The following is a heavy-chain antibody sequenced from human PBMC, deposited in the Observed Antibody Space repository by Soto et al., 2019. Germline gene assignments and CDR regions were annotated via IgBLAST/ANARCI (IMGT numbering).Heavy chain of an antibody. Sequence: EVRLLESGGGLVQPGGSLRLSCAASGFTFSSYAMSWVRQAPGKGLEWVSAISGSGGSTYYADSVKGRFTISRDNSKNTLYLQMNSLRAEDTAVYYCAKDTALIVVVVVPNYGMDVWGQGTTVTVSS. CDR2: ISGSGGST. CDR1: GFTFSSYA. D-gene: IGHD2-15*01. V-gene: IGHV3-23*01. J-gene: IGHJ6*02. CDR3: AKDTALIVVVVVPNYGMDV.